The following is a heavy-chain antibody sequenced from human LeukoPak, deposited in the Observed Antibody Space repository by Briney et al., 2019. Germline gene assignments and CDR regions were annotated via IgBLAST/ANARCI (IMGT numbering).Heavy chain of an antibody. CDR3: ARGYSGSYPADY. J-gene: IGHJ4*02. Sequence: ASVKVSCKVSGYTLTELSMHWVRQAPGKGLEWMGGFDPEDGETIYAQKFQGRVTMTEDTSTDTAYMELSSLRSEDTAVYYCARGYSGSYPADYWGQGTLVTVSS. V-gene: IGHV1-24*01. CDR2: FDPEDGET. D-gene: IGHD1-26*01. CDR1: GYTLTELS.